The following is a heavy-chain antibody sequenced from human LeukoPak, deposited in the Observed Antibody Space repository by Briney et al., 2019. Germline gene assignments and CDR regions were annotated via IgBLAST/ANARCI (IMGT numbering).Heavy chain of an antibody. CDR2: ISDTGKT. CDR3: ATGYYEPFAT. CDR1: GAPLRSYY. J-gene: IGHJ5*02. D-gene: IGHD1-26*01. Sequence: SGTLSLTCSVSGAPLRSYYLDWLRQSPGEGLEWIGYISDTGKTDSNPSLKSRVTISLGTSKTQFSLRLRSVTAADSAVYYCATGYYEPFATWGPGILVTVSS. V-gene: IGHV4-59*01.